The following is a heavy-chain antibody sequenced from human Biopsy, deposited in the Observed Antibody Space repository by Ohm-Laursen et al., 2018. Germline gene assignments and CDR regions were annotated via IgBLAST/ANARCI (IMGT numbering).Heavy chain of an antibody. CDR3: VRASIFGVATSGFYYYGMDV. V-gene: IGHV3-66*01. J-gene: IGHJ6*02. D-gene: IGHD3-3*01. Sequence: SLRLSCAASGFTVINNDISWVRQAPGTGLEWASFISSSGVQYHADSVKGRFTISRDNSENTLYLQMNSLRAEDTAVYYCVRASIFGVATSGFYYYGMDVWGQGTTVTVSS. CDR1: GFTVINND. CDR2: ISSSGVQ.